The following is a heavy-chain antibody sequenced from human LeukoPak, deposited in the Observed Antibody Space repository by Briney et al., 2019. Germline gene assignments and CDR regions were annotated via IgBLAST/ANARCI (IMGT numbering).Heavy chain of an antibody. CDR2: INHSGST. J-gene: IGHJ4*02. V-gene: IGHV4-34*01. Sequence: PSETLSLTCAVYGGSFSGYYWSWIRQTPGKGLEWIGEINHSGSTNYNPSLKSRVTISVDTSKNQFSLKLSSVTAADTAVYYCARGGFDPGSYYFAYFDYWGQGTLVTVSS. CDR3: ARGGFDPGSYYFAYFDY. CDR1: GGSFSGYY. D-gene: IGHD3-10*01.